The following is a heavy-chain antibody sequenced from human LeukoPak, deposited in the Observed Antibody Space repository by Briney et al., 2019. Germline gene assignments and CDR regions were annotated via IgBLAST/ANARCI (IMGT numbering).Heavy chain of an antibody. V-gene: IGHV3-23*01. CDR1: GFTFSSYA. D-gene: IGHD2-2*01. CDR3: AKVRSSSCYAAVDS. CDR2: FCGGGNT. Sequence: GGSLRLSCAASGFTFSSYAMSWVRQAPGKGLEWVSSFCGGGNTYYADPVKGRFTISSDNSKNTLYLQMNSLRAEDTAVYYCAKVRSSSCYAAVDSWGQGTLVTVSS. J-gene: IGHJ4*02.